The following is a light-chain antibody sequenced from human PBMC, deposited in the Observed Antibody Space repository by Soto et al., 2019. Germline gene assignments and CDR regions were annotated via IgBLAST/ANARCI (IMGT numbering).Light chain of an antibody. V-gene: IGKV1-33*01. CDR3: QKSDHPPL. Sequence: IQMTQSPPSLSASVGDRVTITCQASHDIGNSLNWYQDKPGQAPKLVIYDAYNLETGVPSTFSGGGYGTHFTFTSSSLRPEDIGKYYYQKSDHPPLFGHGTKVDIK. CDR2: DAY. CDR1: HDIGNS. J-gene: IGKJ3*01.